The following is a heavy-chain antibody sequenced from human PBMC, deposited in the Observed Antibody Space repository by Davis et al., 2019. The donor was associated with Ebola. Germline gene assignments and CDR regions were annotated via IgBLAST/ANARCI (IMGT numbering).Heavy chain of an antibody. CDR2: ISAYNGNT. D-gene: IGHD5-12*01. CDR1: GYTFTSYG. J-gene: IGHJ4*02. V-gene: IGHV1-18*01. Sequence: ASVKVSCKASGYTFTSYGISWVRQAPGQGFEWMGWISAYNGNTNYAQKLQGRVTMTTDTSTSTAYMDLRSLRSDDTAVYYCARDRGDREWLRLALDYWGQGTLVTVSS. CDR3: ARDRGDREWLRLALDY.